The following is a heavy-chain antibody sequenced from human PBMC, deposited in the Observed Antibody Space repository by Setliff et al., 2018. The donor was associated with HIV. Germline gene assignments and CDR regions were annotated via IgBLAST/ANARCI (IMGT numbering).Heavy chain of an antibody. CDR3: ARGQGCGGGCHYAFEM. CDR2: IYHSGNT. J-gene: IGHJ3*02. CDR1: GDSISSDFY. Sequence: SETLSLACTVSGDSISSDFYWGWIRQPPGKGLEWIGSIYHSGNTYYMPSLQSRVTISVDMSKNQFSLNLNSVTAADTAVYYCARGQGCGGGCHYAFEMWGQGTMVTVSS. V-gene: IGHV4-38-2*02. D-gene: IGHD2-21*02.